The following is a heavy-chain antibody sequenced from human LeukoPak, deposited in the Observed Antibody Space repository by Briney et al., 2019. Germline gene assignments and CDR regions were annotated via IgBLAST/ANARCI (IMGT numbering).Heavy chain of an antibody. J-gene: IGHJ4*02. CDR2: IYSVGST. Sequence: PGRSLRLSCAASGFTVSSNYMSWVRQAPGKGLEWVSVIYSVGSTYYADSVKGRFTISRHNSKNTLYLQMNSLRAEDTAVYYCARVYYYDSSGYIFDYWGQGTLVTVSS. D-gene: IGHD3-22*01. CDR3: ARVYYYDSSGYIFDY. CDR1: GFTVSSNY. V-gene: IGHV3-53*04.